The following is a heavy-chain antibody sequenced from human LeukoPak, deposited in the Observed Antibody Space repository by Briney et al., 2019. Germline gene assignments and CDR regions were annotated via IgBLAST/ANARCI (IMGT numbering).Heavy chain of an antibody. CDR1: GYTFTSYG. J-gene: IGHJ6*02. CDR3: ARDTQWLVRAGMDV. CDR2: ISAYNGNT. V-gene: IGHV1-18*01. Sequence: GASVKVSCKASGYTFTSYGLSWVRQAPGQGLEWMGWISAYNGNTNYAQKLQGRVTMTTDTSTSTAYMELRSLRSDDTAVYYCARDTQWLVRAGMDVWGQGTTVTVSS. D-gene: IGHD6-19*01.